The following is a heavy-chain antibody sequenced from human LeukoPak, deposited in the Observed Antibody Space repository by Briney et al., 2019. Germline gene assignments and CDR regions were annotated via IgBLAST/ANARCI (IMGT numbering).Heavy chain of an antibody. D-gene: IGHD6-6*01. CDR2: INTDGSST. CDR3: SRESSRGALEY. CDR1: GFTFSNYW. J-gene: IGHJ4*02. Sequence: PGGSLRLSCAASGFTFSNYWMHWVRQAPGKGLVWVARINTDGSSTKYVDSVKGRFTISKDDAKSTLYLQMNGLRVDDTAVYYCSRESSRGALEYWGQGILVTVSS. V-gene: IGHV3-74*01.